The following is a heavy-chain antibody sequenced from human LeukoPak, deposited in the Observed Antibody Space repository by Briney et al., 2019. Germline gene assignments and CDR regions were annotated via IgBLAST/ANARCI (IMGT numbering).Heavy chain of an antibody. CDR2: ISSSSSYI. J-gene: IGHJ4*02. CDR1: GFTFSSYS. Sequence: GGSLRLSWAASGFTFSSYSMTWVSQAPGKGLEWVSSISSSSSYIYYADSVKGRFTISRDNAKNSLYLQMNSLRAEDTAVYYCATTANSGYDYYFDYWGQGTLVTVSS. V-gene: IGHV3-21*01. D-gene: IGHD5-12*01. CDR3: ATTANSGYDYYFDY.